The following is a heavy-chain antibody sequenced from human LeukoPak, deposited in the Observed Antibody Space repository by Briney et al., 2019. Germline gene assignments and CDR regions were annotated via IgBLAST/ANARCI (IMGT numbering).Heavy chain of an antibody. Sequence: PGGSLRLSCAASGFTFSSYGMHWVRQAPGKGLEWVAFIRYGGSNKYYADSVKGRFTISRDNSKNTLYLQMNSLRAEDTAVYYCAKFPTTVIANWFDPWGQGTLVTVSS. CDR1: GFTFSSYG. CDR3: AKFPTTVIANWFDP. CDR2: IRYGGSNK. D-gene: IGHD4-17*01. V-gene: IGHV3-30*02. J-gene: IGHJ5*02.